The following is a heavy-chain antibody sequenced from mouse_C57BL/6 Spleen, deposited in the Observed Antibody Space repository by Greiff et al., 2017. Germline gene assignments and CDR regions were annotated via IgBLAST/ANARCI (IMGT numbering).Heavy chain of an antibody. CDR2: INPSTGGT. CDR1: GYSFTGYY. D-gene: IGHD2-3*01. Sequence: EVQLQQSGPELVKPGASVKISCKASGYSFTGYYMNWVKQSPEKSLEWIGEINPSTGGTTYNQKFKAKATLTVDKSSRTAYMQLKSLTSEDSAVYYCAREGGIYDGYSAWFAYWGQGTLVTVSA. J-gene: IGHJ3*01. CDR3: AREGGIYDGYSAWFAY. V-gene: IGHV1-42*01.